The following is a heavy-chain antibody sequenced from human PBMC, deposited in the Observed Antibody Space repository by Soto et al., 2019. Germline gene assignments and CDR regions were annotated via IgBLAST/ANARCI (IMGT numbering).Heavy chain of an antibody. CDR1: GFTFSSYA. J-gene: IGHJ3*02. V-gene: IGHV3-23*01. D-gene: IGHD3-22*01. CDR2: ISGSGGIT. Sequence: GGSLRLSCAASGFTFSSYAMSCVRQAPGKGLEWVSGISGSGGITYYADSVKGRFTISRDNSKNTLYLQMDSLRAADTAVYYCGKVRRITMIVVVIPDAFDIWGQVTMFTV. CDR3: GKVRRITMIVVVIPDAFDI.